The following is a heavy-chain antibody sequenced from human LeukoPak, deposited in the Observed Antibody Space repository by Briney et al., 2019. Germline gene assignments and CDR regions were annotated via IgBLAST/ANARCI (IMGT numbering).Heavy chain of an antibody. J-gene: IGHJ3*01. Sequence: GGSLRLSCAASGXTFSRYWMHWVRQAPGKGLVWVSRIDSDGSSTGYTDSVKGRFTISRDNAKNTLYLQMNSLRAEDTAVYYCAGGISATGGGWGQGTMVTVSS. CDR2: IDSDGSST. CDR3: AGGISATGGG. CDR1: GXTFSRYW. D-gene: IGHD6-13*01. V-gene: IGHV3-74*01.